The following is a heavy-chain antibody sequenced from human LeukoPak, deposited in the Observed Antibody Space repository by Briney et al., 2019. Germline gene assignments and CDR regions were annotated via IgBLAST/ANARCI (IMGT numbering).Heavy chain of an antibody. CDR2: IIPIFGTA. CDR3: ARDLWSITMSL. Sequence: ASVKVSCKASGGTFSSYAISWLRQAPGQGLEWMGGIIPIFGTANYAQKFQGRVTITTDESTSTAYMELSSLRSEDTAVYYCARDLWSITMSLWGQGTLVTVSS. CDR1: GGTFSSYA. J-gene: IGHJ4*02. V-gene: IGHV1-69*05. D-gene: IGHD3-10*02.